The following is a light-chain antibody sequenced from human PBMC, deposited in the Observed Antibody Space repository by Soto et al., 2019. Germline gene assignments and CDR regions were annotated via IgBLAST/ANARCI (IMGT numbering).Light chain of an antibody. V-gene: IGKV3-15*01. CDR3: HQYHNWPPRYS. CDR1: QSVSDN. CDR2: RAS. Sequence: IVMTQSPVTLSVSPGERATLSCRASQSVSDNLAWYQQKRGQAPRLLIYRASTRATGIPVRFSGSGSGTEFTLVISSLQSDDSAVYYCHQYHNWPPRYSFGQGSNLEI. J-gene: IGKJ2*01.